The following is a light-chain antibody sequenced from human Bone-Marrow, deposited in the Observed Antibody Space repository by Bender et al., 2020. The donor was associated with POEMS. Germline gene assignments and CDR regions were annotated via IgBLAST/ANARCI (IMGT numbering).Light chain of an antibody. Sequence: QSALTQPASVSASPGQSITISCTGTSSDVGNYNLVSWYQQHPGKAPKLLIYEATKRPSGVSNRFSGSKFGNTASLTISGLQPEDEADYYCCSYAGTATYVFGPGTAVTVL. V-gene: IGLV2-23*01. CDR3: CSYAGTATYV. CDR2: EAT. CDR1: SSDVGNYNL. J-gene: IGLJ1*01.